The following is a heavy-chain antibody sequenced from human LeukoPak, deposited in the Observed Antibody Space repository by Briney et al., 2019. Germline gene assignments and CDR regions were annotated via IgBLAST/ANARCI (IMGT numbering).Heavy chain of an antibody. V-gene: IGHV3-48*01. D-gene: IGHD4-17*01. J-gene: IGHJ4*02. CDR2: ISSSSGAI. CDR3: ARVSPNTVTTLQYFDY. Sequence: PGGSLRLSCAASGFTFDWYSLNWVRQAPGKGLEWISYISSSSGAIHYADSVKGRFTISRDNAKNSLFLQMDSLRAEDTAVYYCARVSPNTVTTLQYFDYWGQGTLVTVSS. CDR1: GFTFDWYS.